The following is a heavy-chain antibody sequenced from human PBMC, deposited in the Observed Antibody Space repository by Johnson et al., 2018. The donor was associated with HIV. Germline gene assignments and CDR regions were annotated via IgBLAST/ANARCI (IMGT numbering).Heavy chain of an antibody. V-gene: IGHV3-20*04. Sequence: EVQLVESGGGVVRPGGSLRLSCEGSGFRFDDYGMSWVRQGPGEGLAWVSGLNWNAGSTGYADSVEGRFSISRDSVKHSLYWEMNGLSVEDTSLYYCARDPSTQHSRLTGDFGAFDIWGQGTMVIVSS. CDR3: ARDPSTQHSRLTGDFGAFDI. D-gene: IGHD7-27*01. CDR2: LNWNAGST. J-gene: IGHJ3*02. CDR1: GFRFDDYG.